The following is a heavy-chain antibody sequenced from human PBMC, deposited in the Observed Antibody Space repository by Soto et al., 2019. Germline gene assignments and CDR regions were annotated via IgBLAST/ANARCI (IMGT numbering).Heavy chain of an antibody. CDR3: ARGGAARIFDY. J-gene: IGHJ4*02. CDR1: GASVSSTYW. D-gene: IGHD6-6*01. Sequence: SETLSLTCAVSGASVSSTYWWSWVRQPPGKGPEWIGEINHRGSANYNPSLKSRVTISVDRSKNQFSLKLSSVTAADTAVYYCARGGAARIFDYWGQGTLVTVSS. CDR2: INHRGSA. V-gene: IGHV4-4*02.